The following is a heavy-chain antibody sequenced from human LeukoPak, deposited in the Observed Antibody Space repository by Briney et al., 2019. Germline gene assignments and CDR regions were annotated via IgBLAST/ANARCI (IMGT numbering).Heavy chain of an antibody. CDR3: AREEQFPPRLDY. V-gene: IGHV3-53*01. CDR1: GFTVSSNY. CDR2: IYSGGST. J-gene: IGHJ4*02. D-gene: IGHD6-19*01. Sequence: GGSLRLSCAASGFTVSSNYMSWVRQAPGKGLEWVSVIYSGGSTYYADSVKGRFTISRDNAKNSLYLQMNSLRAEDTAVYYCAREEQFPPRLDYWGQGTLVTVSS.